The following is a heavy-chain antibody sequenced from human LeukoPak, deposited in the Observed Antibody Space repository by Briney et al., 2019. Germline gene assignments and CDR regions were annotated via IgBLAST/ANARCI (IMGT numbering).Heavy chain of an antibody. CDR3: ARVGGSQQGFDY. D-gene: IGHD1-26*01. CDR2: ISAYNGNT. V-gene: IGHV1-18*01. J-gene: IGHJ4*02. CDR1: GYTFTTYG. Sequence: ASVKVSCRPSGYTFTTYGLSWVRQAPGQGLEWMGWISAYNGNTNYAQKLQGRVTMTTDTSTGTAYMELRSLRSDDTAVYYCARVGGSQQGFDYWGQGTLVTVSS.